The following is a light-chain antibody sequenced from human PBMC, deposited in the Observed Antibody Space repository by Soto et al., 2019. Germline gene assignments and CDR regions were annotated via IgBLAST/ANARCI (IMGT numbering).Light chain of an antibody. Sequence: QSVLTQPASVSGSPGQSITISCTGTSSDVGSYNLVSWYQQHPGKAPKLMIYEGSKRPSGVSNRFSGSKSGNTASLTISGLQAEDEADYYCCSYAGSSTRVGFGGGTKLTVL. J-gene: IGLJ2*01. V-gene: IGLV2-23*01. CDR3: CSYAGSSTRVG. CDR1: SSDVGSYNL. CDR2: EGS.